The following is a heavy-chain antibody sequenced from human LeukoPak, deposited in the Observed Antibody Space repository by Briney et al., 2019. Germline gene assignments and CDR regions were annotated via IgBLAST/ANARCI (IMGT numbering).Heavy chain of an antibody. Sequence: SETLSLTCAVYGGSFSGYYWSWTRQPPGKGLEWIGEINHSGSTNYNPSLKSRVTISVDKSKNQLSLKLSSVTAADTALYHCAKGTVTTVPYDAFDIWGQGTMVTVSS. J-gene: IGHJ3*02. D-gene: IGHD4-17*01. CDR1: GGSFSGYY. V-gene: IGHV4-34*01. CDR3: AKGTVTTVPYDAFDI. CDR2: INHSGST.